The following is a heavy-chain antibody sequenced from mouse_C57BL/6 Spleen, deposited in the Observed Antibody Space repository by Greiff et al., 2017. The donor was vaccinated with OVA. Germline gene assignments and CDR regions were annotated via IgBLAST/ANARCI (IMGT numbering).Heavy chain of an antibody. CDR2: ISYDGSN. CDR3: AGGDGNYVDY. V-gene: IGHV3-6*01. D-gene: IGHD2-1*01. J-gene: IGHJ2*01. Sequence: EVKLVESGPGLVKPSQSLSLTCSVTGYSITSGYYWNWLRPFPGNKLEWMGYISYDGSNKSNPALNNRISITRDTSKNQFFLKLNSVTTEDTATYYCAGGDGNYVDYWGQGTTHTVST. CDR1: GYSITSGYY.